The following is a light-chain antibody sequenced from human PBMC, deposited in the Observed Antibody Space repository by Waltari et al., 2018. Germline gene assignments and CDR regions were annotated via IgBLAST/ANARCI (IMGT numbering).Light chain of an antibody. CDR2: EVL. Sequence: QSALTQPASVSGSLGQSISISCSGTYSNVGSYDLVSWYHQRPGEAKLLIYEVLNRPSGISNRFSGSKSGNAASLTISALQPEDEGTYYCCSYASSSPRLIFGGGTELSVL. J-gene: IGLJ2*01. V-gene: IGLV2-23*02. CDR1: YSNVGSYDL. CDR3: CSYASSSPRLI.